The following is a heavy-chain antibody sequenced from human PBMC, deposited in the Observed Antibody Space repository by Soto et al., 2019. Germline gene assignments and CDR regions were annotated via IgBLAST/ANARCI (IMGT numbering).Heavy chain of an antibody. CDR2: IRSKVNTYAT. J-gene: IGHJ4*02. CDR1: GVACSDST. D-gene: IGHD5-12*01. V-gene: IGHV3-73*01. Sequence: VGSLRLSCAASGVACSDSTIHLVRQASGKGLEWVGRIRSKVNTYATAYAASVKGRFTVSRDDSNSTAYLQMNSLKSEDTAVYFCTGRIVATEPVFDSWGQGTLVTVSS. CDR3: TGRIVATEPVFDS.